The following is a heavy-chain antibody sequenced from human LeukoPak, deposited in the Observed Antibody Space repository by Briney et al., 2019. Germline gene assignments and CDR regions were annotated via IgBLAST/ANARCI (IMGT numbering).Heavy chain of an antibody. CDR2: ISYSGST. CDR1: GASISSYY. Sequence: SETQSLTRTVSGASISSYYWSWIRQPPGKGLEGIGYISYSGSTNYNPSLKSRVAISVDTSKNQFSLKLSSVTAADTAVYFCARHYPPDYTFDCWGQGTLVTVSS. V-gene: IGHV4-59*08. CDR3: ARHYPPDYTFDC. J-gene: IGHJ4*02. D-gene: IGHD4-11*01.